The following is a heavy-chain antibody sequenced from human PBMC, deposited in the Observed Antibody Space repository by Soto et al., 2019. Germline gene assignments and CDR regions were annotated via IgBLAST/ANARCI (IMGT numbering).Heavy chain of an antibody. CDR3: ARDCNDFWSGYYYNWFDP. D-gene: IGHD3-3*01. V-gene: IGHV1-18*01. J-gene: IGHJ5*02. CDR1: GYTFTSYG. CDR2: ISAYNGNT. Sequence: GASVKVSCKASGYTFTSYGISWGRQAPGQGLEWMGWISAYNGNTNYAQKLQGRVTMTTDTSTSTAYMELRSLRSDDTAVYYCARDCNDFWSGYYYNWFDPWGQGTLVTVSS.